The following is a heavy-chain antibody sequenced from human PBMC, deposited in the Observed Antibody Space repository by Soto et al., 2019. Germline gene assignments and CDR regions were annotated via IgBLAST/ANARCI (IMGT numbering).Heavy chain of an antibody. CDR2: ISAYNGNT. CDR1: GYTFTSYG. D-gene: IGHD3-9*01. V-gene: IGHV1-18*04. Sequence: ASVKVSCKASGYTFTSYGISWVRQAPGQGLEWMGWISAYNGNTNYAQKLRGRVTMTTDTSTSTAYMELRSLRSDDTAVYYCARGDILTGYSAYYYYGMDVCGQLPTVTVSS. J-gene: IGHJ6*02. CDR3: ARGDILTGYSAYYYYGMDV.